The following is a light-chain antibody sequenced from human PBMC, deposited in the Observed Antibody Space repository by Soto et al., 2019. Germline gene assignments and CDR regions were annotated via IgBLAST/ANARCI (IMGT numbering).Light chain of an antibody. CDR2: DVT. J-gene: IGLJ2*01. V-gene: IGLV2-14*03. CDR3: SSYTSSSTRV. Sequence: QSALTQPASVSGSPGQSITISCTGTYSDVGAYSYVSWYQHHPGKVPRLIIHDVTDRPSGVSDRFSGSKSGDTASLTISGLQAEDEADYYCSSYTSSSTRVFGGGTKLTVL. CDR1: YSDVGAYSY.